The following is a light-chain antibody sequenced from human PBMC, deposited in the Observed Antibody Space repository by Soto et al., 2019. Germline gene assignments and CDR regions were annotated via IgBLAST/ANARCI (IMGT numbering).Light chain of an antibody. V-gene: IGKV3-15*01. Sequence: TQSPATLSVSPGERATLSCRASQSVSSNLAWYQQKPGRAPRLLIYAASTRATGIPGRFSGRGSETEFTLTISSLQSEDSAVYYCQQYDNWPRTVGQWTKVEIK. J-gene: IGKJ1*01. CDR1: QSVSSN. CDR3: QQYDNWPRT. CDR2: AAS.